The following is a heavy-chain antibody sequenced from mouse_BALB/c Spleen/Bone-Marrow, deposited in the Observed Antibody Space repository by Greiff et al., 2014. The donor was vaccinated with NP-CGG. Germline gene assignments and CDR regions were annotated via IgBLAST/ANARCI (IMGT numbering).Heavy chain of an antibody. CDR1: GFTFSDFY. CDR2: ICDGGAYT. D-gene: IGHD2-3*01. CDR3: PRSGERYDAMDY. J-gene: IGHJ4*01. V-gene: IGHV5-4*02. Sequence: EVKLQESGGDLVKPGVFLKLSCAASGFTFSDFYMFWFRQTPVKRLEWVVTICDGGAYTYYPDSAKGRFTISRDNAKNNLYLQMSSLKAEDTDMYYCPRSGERYDAMDYWGQGTSVTVSS.